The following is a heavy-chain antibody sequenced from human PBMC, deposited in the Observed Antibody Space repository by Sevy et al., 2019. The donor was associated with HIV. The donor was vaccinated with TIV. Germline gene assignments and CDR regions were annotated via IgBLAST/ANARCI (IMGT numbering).Heavy chain of an antibody. V-gene: IGHV3-30-3*01. Sequence: GGSLRLSCAASGFTFSSYAMHWVRQAPGKGLEWVAVISYDGSNKYYADSVKGRFTISRDNSKNTLYLQMNSLRAEDTAVYCCARGGYYDSSGYSTASHWGQGTLVTVSS. CDR2: ISYDGSNK. CDR3: ARGGYYDSSGYSTASH. J-gene: IGHJ4*02. D-gene: IGHD3-22*01. CDR1: GFTFSSYA.